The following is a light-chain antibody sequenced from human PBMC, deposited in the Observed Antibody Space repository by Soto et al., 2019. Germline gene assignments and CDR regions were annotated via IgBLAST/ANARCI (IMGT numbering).Light chain of an antibody. J-gene: IGKJ1*01. Sequence: EIMMTQFPATLSVSPGERVSLSCRASQRVSSNLAWYQQKPGQAPRLLIFGASTTATGIPARFSGSGSGTEFTLTISSLQSEDFAVYYCQQYNNWPPTFGLGTKVDIK. CDR3: QQYNNWPPT. CDR2: GAS. V-gene: IGKV3-15*01. CDR1: QRVSSN.